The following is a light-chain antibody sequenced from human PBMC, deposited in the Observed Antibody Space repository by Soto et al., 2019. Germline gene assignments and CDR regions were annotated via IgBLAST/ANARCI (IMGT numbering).Light chain of an antibody. V-gene: IGKV3-15*01. J-gene: IGKJ1*01. Sequence: DILMTQSPATLSVSPGDRVTLTCRASQSVSSKLAWYQQKPGQAPRLLIYGASTRATGIPARFSGSGSGTEFTLIISSLQSEDSAVYYCQQYNSWLWTFGQGTKVDIK. CDR3: QQYNSWLWT. CDR1: QSVSSK. CDR2: GAS.